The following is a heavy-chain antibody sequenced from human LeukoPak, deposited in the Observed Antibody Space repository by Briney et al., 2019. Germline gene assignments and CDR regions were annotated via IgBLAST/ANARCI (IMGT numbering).Heavy chain of an antibody. CDR2: ISSSSSDI. V-gene: IGHV3-21*01. Sequence: GGSLRLSCAASGFTFTSYTMNWVRQAPGKGLEWLSSISSSSSDISYADSVKGRFTISRDNAKNSLYLQMNSLRAEDTAVYYCARDSRTVYYYYGMDVWGQGTTVTVSS. CDR1: GFTFTSYT. CDR3: ARDSRTVYYYYGMDV. J-gene: IGHJ6*02.